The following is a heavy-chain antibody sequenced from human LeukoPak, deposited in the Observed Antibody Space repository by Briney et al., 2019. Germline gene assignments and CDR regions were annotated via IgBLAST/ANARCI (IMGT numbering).Heavy chain of an antibody. J-gene: IGHJ2*01. D-gene: IGHD2-15*01. Sequence: PGGSLRLSCAASGFTFSSYAVSWVRQAPGKGLEWVSAISGSSTYYADSVKGRFTISRDNSKNTLYLQMNSLRAEDTAEYYCATDPADTCPDWYFDLWGRGTLVTVSS. V-gene: IGHV3-23*01. CDR3: ATDPADTCPDWYFDL. CDR1: GFTFSSYA. CDR2: ISGSST.